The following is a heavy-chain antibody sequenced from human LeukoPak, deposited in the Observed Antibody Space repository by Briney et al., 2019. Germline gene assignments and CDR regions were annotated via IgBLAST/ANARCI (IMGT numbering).Heavy chain of an antibody. D-gene: IGHD4-23*01. Sequence: GGSLRLSCAASGFTFSNYWMTWVRQAPGKGLEWVANIKLDGSEKYYVDSVKGRFTISRDNAKNSVFLQMNSLRAEGTAVYYCARSLDYGGHCFFDYWGQGTLVTVSS. CDR3: ARSLDYGGHCFFDY. V-gene: IGHV3-7*01. CDR2: IKLDGSEK. CDR1: GFTFSNYW. J-gene: IGHJ4*02.